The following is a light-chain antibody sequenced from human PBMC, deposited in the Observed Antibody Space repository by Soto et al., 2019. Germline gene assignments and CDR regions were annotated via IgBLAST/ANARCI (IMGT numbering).Light chain of an antibody. Sequence: QSALTQPASVSGSPGQSITISCTGTSSDVGGYNYVSWYQQHPGKAPKLMIYEVSNRPSGVSNRFSGSKSGNTASLTISGLQAEDEADYHCSSYAGTYNVIFGGGTKLTVL. J-gene: IGLJ2*01. V-gene: IGLV2-14*01. CDR1: SSDVGGYNY. CDR3: SSYAGTYNVI. CDR2: EVS.